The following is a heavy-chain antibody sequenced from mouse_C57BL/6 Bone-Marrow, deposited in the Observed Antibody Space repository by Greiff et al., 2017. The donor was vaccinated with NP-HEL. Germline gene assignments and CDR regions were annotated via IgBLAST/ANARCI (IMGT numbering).Heavy chain of an antibody. Sequence: EVQGVESGAELVRPGASVKLSCTASGFNIKDDYMHWVKQRPEQGLEWIGWIDPENGDTEYASKFQGKATITADTSSNTAYLQLSSLTSEDTAVYYCTTWEAMDYWGQGTSVTVSS. V-gene: IGHV14-4*01. J-gene: IGHJ4*01. D-gene: IGHD4-1*01. CDR3: TTWEAMDY. CDR1: GFNIKDDY. CDR2: IDPENGDT.